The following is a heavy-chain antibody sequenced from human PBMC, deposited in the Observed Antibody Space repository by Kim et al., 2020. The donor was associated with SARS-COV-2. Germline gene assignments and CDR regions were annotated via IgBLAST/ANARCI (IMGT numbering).Heavy chain of an antibody. Sequence: SETLSLTCTVSGGSISSGDYYWSWIRQPPGKGLEWIGYIYYSGSTYYNPSLKSRVTISVDTSKNQFSLKLSSVTAADTAVYYCARVNFSWPMVRGVITYYYYGMDVWGQGTTVTVSS. D-gene: IGHD3-10*01. V-gene: IGHV4-30-4*01. CDR2: IYYSGST. J-gene: IGHJ6*02. CDR3: ARVNFSWPMVRGVITYYYYGMDV. CDR1: GGSISSGDYY.